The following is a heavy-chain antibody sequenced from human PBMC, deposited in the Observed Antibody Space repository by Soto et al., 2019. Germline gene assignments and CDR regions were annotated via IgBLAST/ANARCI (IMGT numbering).Heavy chain of an antibody. Sequence: SETLSLTCTVSGGSVSSSNYCWAWIRQPPGKRLEWLGRFCDGGDTNYNPSLKNRVTISIDTSKNQFSLNLNSVTAADTAVYSCARDTGIAPGRGSPALWGQGTLVNGSA. CDR1: GGSVSSSNYC. CDR3: ARDTGIAPGRGSPAL. J-gene: IGHJ1*01. CDR2: FCDGGDT. V-gene: IGHV4-61*01. D-gene: IGHD6-25*01.